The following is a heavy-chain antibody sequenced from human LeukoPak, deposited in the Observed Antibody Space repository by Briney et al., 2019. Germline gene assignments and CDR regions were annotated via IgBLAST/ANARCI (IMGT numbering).Heavy chain of an antibody. CDR2: IKSKTDGGTT. CDR3: AKDLRREEDYYEHSPDY. J-gene: IGHJ4*02. D-gene: IGHD3-22*01. CDR1: GFTFSNAW. V-gene: IGHV3-15*07. Sequence: PGGSLRLSCAASGFTFSNAWMNWVRQAPGKGLEWVGRIKSKTDGGTTDYAAPVKGRFTISRDDSKNTLYLQMNSLKTEDTAVYYCAKDLRREEDYYEHSPDYWGQGTLVTVSS.